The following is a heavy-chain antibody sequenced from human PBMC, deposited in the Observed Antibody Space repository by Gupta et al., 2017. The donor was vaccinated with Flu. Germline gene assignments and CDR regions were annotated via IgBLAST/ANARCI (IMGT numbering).Heavy chain of an antibody. D-gene: IGHD3-3*01. CDR2: ISGSGGST. Sequence: EVQLLESGGGLVQPGGSLRLSCPASGFTFSSSAMRWVRQAPGKGLEWVSAISGSGGSTYYADSVKGRFTISRDNSKNTLYLQMNSLRAEDTAVYYCAKGGSAFGVDLDYWGQGTLVTVSS. CDR3: AKGGSAFGVDLDY. J-gene: IGHJ4*02. V-gene: IGHV3-23*01. CDR1: GFTFSSSA.